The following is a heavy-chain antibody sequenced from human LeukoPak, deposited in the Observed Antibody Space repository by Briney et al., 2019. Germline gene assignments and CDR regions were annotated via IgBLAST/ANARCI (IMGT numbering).Heavy chain of an antibody. CDR3: ARAMVVPAAPLKYYYGMDV. D-gene: IGHD2-2*01. Sequence: GGSLRLSCAASGFTFSTYAMSWVRQAPGKGLEWVSSISSNSSYIYYADSVKGRFTISRDNAKNSLYLQMNSLRAEDTAVYYCARAMVVPAAPLKYYYGMDVWGQGTTVTVSS. CDR1: GFTFSTYA. V-gene: IGHV3-21*01. CDR2: ISSNSSYI. J-gene: IGHJ6*02.